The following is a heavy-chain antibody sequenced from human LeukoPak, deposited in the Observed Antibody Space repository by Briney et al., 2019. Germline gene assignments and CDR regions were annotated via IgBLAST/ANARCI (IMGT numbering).Heavy chain of an antibody. J-gene: IGHJ4*02. D-gene: IGHD3-22*01. Sequence: GGSLRLFCAASGFTFSSYAMSWVRQVPGKGLEWVSDINGSGGSTYYADSVKGRFTISRDNSQNTLYLQMNSLRAEDTAVYYCAINDYYDSSGYLRHWGQGTLVTVSS. V-gene: IGHV3-23*01. CDR3: AINDYYDSSGYLRH. CDR1: GFTFSSYA. CDR2: INGSGGST.